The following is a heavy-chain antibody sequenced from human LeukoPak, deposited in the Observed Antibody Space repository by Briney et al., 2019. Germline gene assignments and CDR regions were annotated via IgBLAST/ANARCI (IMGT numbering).Heavy chain of an antibody. CDR1: GFTFTTYA. CDR3: ARDLPTPRGYSYGYDAFDI. D-gene: IGHD5-18*01. Sequence: GGSLRLSCAASGFTFTTYAMSWVRQAPGKGLEWVSVIYSGGSTYYADSVKGRFTISRDNSKNTLYLQMNSLRAEDTAVYYCARDLPTPRGYSYGYDAFDIWGQGTMVTVSS. V-gene: IGHV3-66*01. CDR2: IYSGGST. J-gene: IGHJ3*02.